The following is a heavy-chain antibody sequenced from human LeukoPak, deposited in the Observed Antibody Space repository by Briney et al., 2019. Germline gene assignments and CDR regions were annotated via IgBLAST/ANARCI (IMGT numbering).Heavy chain of an antibody. CDR2: INHSGST. CDR1: GGSFSGYY. Sequence: SETLSLTCAVYGGSFSGYYWSWIRQPPGKGLEWIGEINHSGSTNYNPSLKSRVTISVDTSKNQFSLKLSSVTAADTAVYYCAREPYSSSWYGRRYFDYWGQGTLVTVSS. CDR3: AREPYSSSWYGRRYFDY. J-gene: IGHJ4*02. V-gene: IGHV4-34*01. D-gene: IGHD6-13*01.